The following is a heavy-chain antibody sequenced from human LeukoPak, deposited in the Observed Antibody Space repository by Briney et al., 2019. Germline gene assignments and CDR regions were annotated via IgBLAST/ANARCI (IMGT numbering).Heavy chain of an antibody. CDR1: GGTFSSYA. CDR3: ARGIMPGWFGELSS. V-gene: IGHV1-69*05. D-gene: IGHD3-10*01. Sequence: ASVKVSCKASGGTFSSYAISWVRQAPGQGLEWMGGIIPIFGTANYAQKFQGRVTITTDESTSTAYMELSSLRSDDTAVYYCARGIMPGWFGELSSWGQGTLVTVSS. J-gene: IGHJ5*02. CDR2: IIPIFGTA.